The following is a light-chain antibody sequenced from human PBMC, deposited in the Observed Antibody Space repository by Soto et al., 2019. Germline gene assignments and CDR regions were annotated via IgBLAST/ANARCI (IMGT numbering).Light chain of an antibody. CDR3: SSSAFSTAYL. Sequence: QSVLTQPSCVTVSTGELITISCTGTSSDGGGYDYVSWYQLHPGKAPKLMIFEVSNRPSGVSYRFSGSKSGNTASLTISGLQAEDEAGYFCSSSAFSTAYLFGTGPKVTVL. CDR2: EVS. J-gene: IGLJ1*01. CDR1: SSDGGGYDY. V-gene: IGLV2-14*01.